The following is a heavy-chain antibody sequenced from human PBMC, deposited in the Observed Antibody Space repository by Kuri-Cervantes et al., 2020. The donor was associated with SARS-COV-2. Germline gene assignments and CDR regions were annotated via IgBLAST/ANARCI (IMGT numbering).Heavy chain of an antibody. CDR2: IYYSGST. CDR1: GGSISSSSYY. V-gene: IGHV4-39*01. CDR3: ARRSSLVGDLDY. J-gene: IGHJ4*02. Sequence: SETLSLTCTVSGGSISSSSYYWGWIRQPPGKGLEWIGSIYYSGSTYYNPSLKSRVTISVDTSKNQFSLKLSSVTAADTAVYYCARRSSLVGDLDYWGQGTLVTVSS. D-gene: IGHD3-16*01.